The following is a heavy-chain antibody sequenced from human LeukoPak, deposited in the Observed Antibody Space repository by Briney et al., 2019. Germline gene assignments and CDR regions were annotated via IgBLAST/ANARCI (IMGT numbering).Heavy chain of an antibody. CDR3: AKSRAGSTSCYNY. Sequence: GGSLRLSCAASGFTFSNYAMSWVRHAPGKGLEWVSSFSGSGDNTYYADSVKGRFTISRDNSKNTLYLQMNSLRAEDTAVYYCAKSRAGSTSCYNYWGQGTQVTVSS. J-gene: IGHJ4*02. D-gene: IGHD2-2*02. CDR2: FSGSGDNT. V-gene: IGHV3-23*01. CDR1: GFTFSNYA.